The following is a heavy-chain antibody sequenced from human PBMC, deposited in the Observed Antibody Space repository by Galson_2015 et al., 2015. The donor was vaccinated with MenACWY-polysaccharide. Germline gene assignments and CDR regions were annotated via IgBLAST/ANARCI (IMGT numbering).Heavy chain of an antibody. J-gene: IGHJ4*02. CDR1: GFTFGNYH. CDR2: ISRSSNYI. CDR3: ARDPYGFYPLDC. Sequence: SLRLSCAASGFTFGNYHMNWVRQAPGKGLEWVSSISRSSNYIYYADSVNGRFTISRDNAKNSLYLQMNSLRAEDTAVYYCARDPYGFYPLDCSGRASLVPVSS. D-gene: IGHD4-17*01. V-gene: IGHV3-21*01.